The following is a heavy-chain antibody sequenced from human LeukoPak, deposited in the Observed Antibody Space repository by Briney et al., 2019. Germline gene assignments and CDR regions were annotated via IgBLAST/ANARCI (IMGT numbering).Heavy chain of an antibody. CDR2: ISSSSSYI. Sequence: EGSLRLSCAASGFTFSSYSMNWVRQAPGKGLEWVSSISSSSSYIYYADSVKGRFTISRDNAKDSLYLQMNSLRAEDTAVYYCASGRSSIAVAGYYFDYWGQGTLVTVSS. CDR1: GFTFSSYS. D-gene: IGHD6-19*01. V-gene: IGHV3-21*01. J-gene: IGHJ4*02. CDR3: ASGRSSIAVAGYYFDY.